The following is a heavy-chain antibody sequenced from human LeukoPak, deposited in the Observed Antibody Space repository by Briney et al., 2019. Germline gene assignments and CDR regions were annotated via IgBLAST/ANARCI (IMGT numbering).Heavy chain of an antibody. CDR2: IYSGDTT. D-gene: IGHD3-10*01. V-gene: IGHV3-66*01. Sequence: GGSLRLACAASGFTVSTNYISWVRQAPGKGLEWVSVIYSGDTTFYADSVRGKFTISRDNSKNTLYLQMNSLRAEDTAVYYCASILRSSSGYYFDYWGQGTLVTVSS. J-gene: IGHJ4*02. CDR1: GFTVSTNY. CDR3: ASILRSSSGYYFDY.